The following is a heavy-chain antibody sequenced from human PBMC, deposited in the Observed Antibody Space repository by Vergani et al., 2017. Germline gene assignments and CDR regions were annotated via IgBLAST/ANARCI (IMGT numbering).Heavy chain of an antibody. D-gene: IGHD5-12*01. CDR1: GFTFSTYD. CDR3: TKGSRGYTGYFFDY. Sequence: EVQLVESGGGLVQPGGSLRLSCAASGFTFSTYDMHWVRQATGKGLEWVSAIGTAGDTYYPGSVKGRFTISRENAKNSLYLQMNGLRAGDTAVYYCTKGSRGYTGYFFDYWGQGTLATVSS. CDR2: IGTAGDT. V-gene: IGHV3-13*01. J-gene: IGHJ4*02.